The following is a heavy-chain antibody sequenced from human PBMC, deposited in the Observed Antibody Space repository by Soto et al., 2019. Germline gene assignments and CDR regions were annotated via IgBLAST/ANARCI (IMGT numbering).Heavy chain of an antibody. CDR2: IWYDGTNK. CDR1: GFTFSSYG. CDR3: ARDIGDQTSRWTDAFDI. V-gene: IGHV3-33*01. D-gene: IGHD6-13*01. Sequence: QVQLVESGGGVVQPGRSLRLSCAASGFTFSSYGMHWVRQAPGKGPEWVAVIWYDGTNKYYVDSVKGRFTISKDNSKNTLYLQMNSLRVEDTAIYYCARDIGDQTSRWTDAFDIWGQGTMVTVSS. J-gene: IGHJ3*02.